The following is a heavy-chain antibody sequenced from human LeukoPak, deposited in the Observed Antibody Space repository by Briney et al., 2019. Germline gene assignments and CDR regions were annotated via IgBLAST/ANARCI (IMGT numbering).Heavy chain of an antibody. Sequence: KPGGSLRLSCAASGFTFSNAWMSWVRQAPGKGLEWVGRIKSKTDGGTTDYAAPVKGRFTISRDNAKNSLYLQMHSLRAEDTAVYYCARDPYGSGSCDYWGQGTLVTVSS. J-gene: IGHJ4*02. CDR2: IKSKTDGGTT. CDR3: ARDPYGSGSCDY. V-gene: IGHV3-15*01. CDR1: GFTFSNAW. D-gene: IGHD3-10*01.